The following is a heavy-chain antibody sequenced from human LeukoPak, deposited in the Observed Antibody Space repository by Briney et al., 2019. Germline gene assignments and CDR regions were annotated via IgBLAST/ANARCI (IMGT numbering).Heavy chain of an antibody. V-gene: IGHV1-2*02. CDR2: INPNSGGT. CDR3: ASDSSGYWGGFDY. CDR1: GYTFTGYY. J-gene: IGHJ4*02. D-gene: IGHD3-22*01. Sequence: ASVKVSCKASGYTFTGYYMHWVRQAPGQGLEWMGWINPNSGGTNYAQKFQGRVTMTRDTSISTAYMELSRLRSDDTAVYYCASDSSGYWGGFDYWGQGTLVTVSS.